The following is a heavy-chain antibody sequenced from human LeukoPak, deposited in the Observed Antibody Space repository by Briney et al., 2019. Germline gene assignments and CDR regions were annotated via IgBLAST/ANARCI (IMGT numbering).Heavy chain of an antibody. V-gene: IGHV3-21*01. CDR3: AREGGQDYYDSSGYY. J-gene: IGHJ4*02. CDR1: GFTFSIYT. Sequence: GGSLRLSCAASGFTFSIYTMNWVRQAPGKGLEWVSSINSSSSHTYYADSVKGRFTISRENAKNSLYLQMNSLRAEDTAVYYCAREGGQDYYDSSGYYWGQGTLVTVSS. CDR2: INSSSSHT. D-gene: IGHD3-22*01.